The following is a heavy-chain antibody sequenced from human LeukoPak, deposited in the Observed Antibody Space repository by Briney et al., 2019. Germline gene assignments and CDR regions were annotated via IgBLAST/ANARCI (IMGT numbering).Heavy chain of an antibody. CDR2: ISGSGGST. J-gene: IGHJ6*02. Sequence: GGSLRLSCAASGFTFSSYAMSWVRQAPGKGLEWVSSISGSGGSTYYADSVKGRFSISRDNSKNTLYLQMNSLRAEDTAVYYCAKGNRIVVVPAAMLSYYYYYGMDVWGQGTTVTVSS. D-gene: IGHD2-2*01. CDR1: GFTFSSYA. V-gene: IGHV3-23*01. CDR3: AKGNRIVVVPAAMLSYYYYYGMDV.